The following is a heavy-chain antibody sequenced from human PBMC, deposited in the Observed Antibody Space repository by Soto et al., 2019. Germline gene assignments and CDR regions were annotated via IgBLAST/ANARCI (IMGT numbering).Heavy chain of an antibody. D-gene: IGHD1-26*01. CDR1: GFTFSSYA. CDR2: ISGSGGST. J-gene: IGHJ4*02. Sequence: GGSLRLSCAASGFTFSSYAMSWVRQAPGKGLEWVSAISGSGGSTYYADSVKGRFTISRDNSKNTLYLQMNSLRAEDTAVYYCAKEGVDGSGSYTAGTGFDYWGQGTLVTVSS. CDR3: AKEGVDGSGSYTAGTGFDY. V-gene: IGHV3-23*01.